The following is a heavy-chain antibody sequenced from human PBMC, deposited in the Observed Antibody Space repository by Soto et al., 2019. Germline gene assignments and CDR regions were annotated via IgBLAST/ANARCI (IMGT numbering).Heavy chain of an antibody. D-gene: IGHD2-2*01. CDR3: ARDGGEVIPAAIGGGYGMDV. CDR2: ISGSNIYT. Sequence: WGSLRLSCAASGFTFSDYYMSWIRQAPGRGPESFSYISGSNIYTNYADSVKGRFTISRDNANNSLYLQMDSLRVEDTAVYYCARDGGEVIPAAIGGGYGMDVWGQGTTVTVSS. V-gene: IGHV3-11*06. J-gene: IGHJ6*02. CDR1: GFTFSDYY.